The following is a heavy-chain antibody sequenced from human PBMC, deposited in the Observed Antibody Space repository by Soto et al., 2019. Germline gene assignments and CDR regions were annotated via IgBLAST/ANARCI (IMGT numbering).Heavy chain of an antibody. CDR2: IDPSDSYT. CDR3: AYVDTAVKWFDP. CDR1: GSCFTSYW. J-gene: IGHJ5*02. Sequence: AESLKISCHGSGSCFTSYWISWGRQMPGKGLEWMGRIDPSDSYTNYSPSFQGHVTISADKSISTAYLQWSSLKASDTAMYYCAYVDTAVKWFDPWGQGTLVTV. D-gene: IGHD5-18*01. V-gene: IGHV5-10-1*01.